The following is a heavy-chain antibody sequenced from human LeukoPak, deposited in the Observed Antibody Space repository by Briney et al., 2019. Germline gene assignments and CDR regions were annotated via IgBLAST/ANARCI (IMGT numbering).Heavy chain of an antibody. CDR1: GFTFSNYE. CDR2: ISSSGTTI. Sequence: PGGSLRLSCAASGFTFSNYEMNWVRQAPGKGLEWVSYISSSGTTIYYAERRFTISRDNAKNSLYLLMNSLRAEGTAIYYCARGYCSGGSCYGGDYWGQGTLVTVSS. V-gene: IGHV3-48*03. CDR3: ARGYCSGGSCYGGDY. D-gene: IGHD2-15*01. J-gene: IGHJ4*02.